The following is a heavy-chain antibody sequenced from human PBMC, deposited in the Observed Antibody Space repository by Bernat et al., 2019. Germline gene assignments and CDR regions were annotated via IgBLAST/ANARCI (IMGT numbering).Heavy chain of an antibody. J-gene: IGHJ3*02. V-gene: IGHV4-31*03. CDR3: AKMTPNAGAFHI. Sequence: QVQLRESGPGLVKPSQTLSVTCTVSGGSISSGGNYWSWIRQHPGKGLEWIGYIYYSGNTYYNPSLRSRITISLDTSKNQVSLKLSSVTVADTALYYCAKMTPNAGAFHIWGQGTMVTVSS. CDR2: IYYSGNT. D-gene: IGHD1-1*01. CDR1: GGSISSGGNY.